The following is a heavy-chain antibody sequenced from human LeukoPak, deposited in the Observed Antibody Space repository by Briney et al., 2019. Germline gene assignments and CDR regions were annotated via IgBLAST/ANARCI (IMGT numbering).Heavy chain of an antibody. J-gene: IGHJ4*02. V-gene: IGHV5-51*01. CDR2: IYPGDSDT. CDR3: ARKVQLDRGYFDY. D-gene: IGHD1-1*01. CDR1: GYSFTTYW. Sequence: GESLKISCKGSGYSFTTYWIAWVRQMPGKGLEWMGIIYPGDSDTRYSPSFQGQVTISVDKSISTAYLQWSSLKASDTAIYYCARKVQLDRGYFDYWGQGTLVTVSS.